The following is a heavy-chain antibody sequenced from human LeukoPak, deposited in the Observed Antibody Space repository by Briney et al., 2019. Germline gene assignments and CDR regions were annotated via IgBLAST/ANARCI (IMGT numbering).Heavy chain of an antibody. D-gene: IGHD2/OR15-2a*01. V-gene: IGHV3-48*04. CDR3: ARKRILHDY. J-gene: IGHJ4*02. CDR1: GFTFSSYG. CDR2: ISSSGSTI. Sequence: GGSLRLSCAASGFTFSSYGMHWVRQAPGKGLEWVSYISSSGSTIYYADSVKGRFTISRDNALNSLYLQMNSLRAEDTAVYYCARKRILHDYWGQGTLVTVSS.